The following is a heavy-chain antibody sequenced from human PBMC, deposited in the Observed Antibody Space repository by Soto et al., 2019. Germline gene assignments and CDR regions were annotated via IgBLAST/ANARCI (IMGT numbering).Heavy chain of an antibody. J-gene: IGHJ4*02. Sequence: SETLSLTCTVSGGSISSSSYYWGWIRQPPGKGLEWIGSIYYSGSTYYNPSLKSRVTISVDTSKNQFSLKLSSVTAADTAVYYCASYDFWSRYSLAYWGQGTLVTVSS. CDR1: GGSISSSSYY. V-gene: IGHV4-39*01. CDR2: IYYSGST. D-gene: IGHD3-3*01. CDR3: ASYDFWSRYSLAY.